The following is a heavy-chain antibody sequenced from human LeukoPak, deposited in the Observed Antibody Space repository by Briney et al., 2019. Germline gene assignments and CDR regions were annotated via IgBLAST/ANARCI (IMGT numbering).Heavy chain of an antibody. CDR1: GGSISSGGYY. D-gene: IGHD4-23*01. V-gene: IGHV4-30-2*01. CDR2: IYHSGST. Sequence: KPSETLSLTCTVSGGSISSGGYYWSWIRQPPGKGLEWIGYIYHSGSTYYNPSLKSRVTISVDRSKNQISLKLSSVTAADTAVYFCARDSGGGIFDLWGQGTLVTVSS. J-gene: IGHJ4*02. CDR3: ARDSGGGIFDL.